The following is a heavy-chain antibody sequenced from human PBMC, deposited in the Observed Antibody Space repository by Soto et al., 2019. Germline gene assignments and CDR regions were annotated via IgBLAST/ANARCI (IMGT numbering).Heavy chain of an antibody. CDR1: GFTFSSYS. CDR2: ISSSSSTI. V-gene: IGHV3-48*02. Sequence: PGVSLRLSCAASGFTFSSYSMNWVRQAPGKGLEWVSYISSSSSTIYYADSVKGRFTISRDNAKNSLYLQMNSLRDEDTAVYYCARDLLLVGATQFDYWGQGTLVTVSS. CDR3: ARDLLLVGATQFDY. D-gene: IGHD1-26*01. J-gene: IGHJ4*02.